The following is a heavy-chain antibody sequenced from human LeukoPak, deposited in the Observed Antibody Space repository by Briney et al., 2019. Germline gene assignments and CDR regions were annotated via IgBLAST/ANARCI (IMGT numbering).Heavy chain of an antibody. CDR2: ISWNSGSI. CDR1: GFTFDDYA. V-gene: IGHV3-9*01. J-gene: IGHJ6*03. CDR3: ARNMVRGVISAYYYYYMDV. D-gene: IGHD3-10*01. Sequence: GGSLRLSCAASGFTFDDYAMHWVRQAPGKGLEWVSGISWNSGSIGYADSVKGRFTISRDNAKNSLYLQMNSLRAEDTAVYYCARNMVRGVISAYYYYYMDVWGKGTTVTVSS.